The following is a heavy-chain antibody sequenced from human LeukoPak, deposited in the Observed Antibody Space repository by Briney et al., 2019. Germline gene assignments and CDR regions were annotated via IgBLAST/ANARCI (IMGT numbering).Heavy chain of an antibody. J-gene: IGHJ4*02. D-gene: IGHD1-26*01. CDR2: IYSSGST. V-gene: IGHV4-4*07. CDR1: GGSISTYY. Sequence: SETLSLTCTVSGGSISTYYWSWIRQPAGKGLEWVGRIYSSGSTYYNPSLKSRVTISVDTSKNQFSLKLSSFPAPATPVSYFPRSSYSPKYLYYFDSWGQGTPVTVSS. CDR3: PRSSYSPKYLYYFDS.